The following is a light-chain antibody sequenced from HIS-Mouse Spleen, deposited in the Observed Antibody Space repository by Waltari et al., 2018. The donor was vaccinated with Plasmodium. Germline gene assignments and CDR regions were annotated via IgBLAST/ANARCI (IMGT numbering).Light chain of an antibody. V-gene: IGLV3-1*01. CDR3: QAWDSSTVV. CDR2: KES. J-gene: IGLJ2*01. Sequence: SYELTQPPSVSVSPGQTASITCSGDKLGDKYACWYQQKPGQSPVLVIYKESKRPSGIPERFSGSNSGNTATLTISGTQAMDEADYYCQAWDSSTVVFGGGTKLTVL. CDR1: KLGDKY.